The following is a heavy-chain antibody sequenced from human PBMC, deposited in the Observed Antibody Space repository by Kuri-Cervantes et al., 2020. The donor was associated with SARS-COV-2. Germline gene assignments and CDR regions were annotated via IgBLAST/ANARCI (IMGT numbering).Heavy chain of an antibody. Sequence: SETLSLTCAVSGGSISSSNWWSWVRQPPGKGVWRGGEIYHSGSTNYTPSRKSRVTISVAKSKNQFSLKLISVTAADTAVYYCAGRSYYDTSGYLHDSFDMWAQGTMVTVSS. V-gene: IGHV4-4*02. D-gene: IGHD3-22*01. J-gene: IGHJ3*02. CDR2: IYHSGST. CDR1: GGSISSSNW. CDR3: AGRSYYDTSGYLHDSFDM.